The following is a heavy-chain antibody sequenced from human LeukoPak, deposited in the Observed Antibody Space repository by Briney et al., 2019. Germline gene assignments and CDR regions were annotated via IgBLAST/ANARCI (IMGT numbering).Heavy chain of an antibody. V-gene: IGHV4-34*01. J-gene: IGHJ5*02. D-gene: IGHD5-18*01. CDR1: GGSFSGYY. CDR2: INHSGST. CDR3: ARVQYSYGLRGWFDP. Sequence: SETLSLTCAVYGGSFSGYYWSWIRQPPGNGLEWIGEINHSGSTNYNPSLKSRVTISVDTSKNQFSLKLSSVTAADTAVYYCARVQYSYGLRGWFDPWGQGTLVTVSS.